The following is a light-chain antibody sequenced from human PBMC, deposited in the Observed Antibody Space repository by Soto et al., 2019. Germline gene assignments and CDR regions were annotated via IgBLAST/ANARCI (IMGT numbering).Light chain of an antibody. V-gene: IGKV1-5*01. J-gene: IGKJ1*01. CDR2: DAS. CDR1: QSISSW. Sequence: DIQMTQSPSTLSASVGDRVTITCRASQSISSWLAWYQQKPGKAPKLLIYDASSLESGVPSRFSGSGSGTEFTLTISRLQPDDFATYYCQQYNSYSRTCGQGTKVEIK. CDR3: QQYNSYSRT.